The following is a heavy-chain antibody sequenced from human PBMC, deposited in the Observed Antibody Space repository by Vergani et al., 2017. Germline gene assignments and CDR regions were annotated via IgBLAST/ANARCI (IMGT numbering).Heavy chain of an antibody. V-gene: IGHV3-48*01. J-gene: IGHJ3*01. CDR1: GFDFSSYI. CDR3: AREYSSTSGRAFDF. Sequence: QLVESGGGWVQPGGSLRLSCVVPGFDFSSYIMNWVRQAPGKGLGWVSFVSTGAKSQSYAESVKGRFTISRDSAKNSLYLQMDSLRAEDTAVYYCAREYSSTSGRAFDFWVQGTKVTVSS. D-gene: IGHD2-2*01. CDR2: VSTGAKSQ.